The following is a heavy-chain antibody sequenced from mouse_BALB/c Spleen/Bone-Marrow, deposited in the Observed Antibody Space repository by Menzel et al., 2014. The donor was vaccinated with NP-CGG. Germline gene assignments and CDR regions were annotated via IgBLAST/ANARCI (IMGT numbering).Heavy chain of an antibody. CDR1: GYAFSVYW. CDR3: ARGGISVDY. V-gene: IGHV1-80*01. CDR2: IYPGDGDT. J-gene: IGHJ2*01. Sequence: VQLQQSGAELVRPGSSVKISCKASGYAFSVYWMHWVKQRPGQGLEWIGQIYPGDGDTNYKGKFKGRATLTADKSSNTAYMQLSSLTAEDSAVYFCARGGISVDYWGQGTTLTASS.